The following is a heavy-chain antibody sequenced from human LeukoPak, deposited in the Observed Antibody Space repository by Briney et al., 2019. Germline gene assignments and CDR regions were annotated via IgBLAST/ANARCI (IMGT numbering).Heavy chain of an antibody. CDR3: AKKGYCSSTSCYEGIIDAFDI. V-gene: IGHV3-48*03. CDR2: ISSSGSTI. CDR1: GFTFSSYE. J-gene: IGHJ3*02. Sequence: GGSLRLSCAASGFTFSSYEMNWVRQAPGKGLEWVSYISSSGSTIYYADSVKGRFTISRDNSKNTLYLQMNSLRAEDTAVYYCAKKGYCSSTSCYEGIIDAFDIWGQGTMVTVSS. D-gene: IGHD2-2*01.